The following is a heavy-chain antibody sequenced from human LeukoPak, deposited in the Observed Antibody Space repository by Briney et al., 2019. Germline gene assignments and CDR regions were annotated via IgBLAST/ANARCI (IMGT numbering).Heavy chain of an antibody. D-gene: IGHD3-10*01. V-gene: IGHV3-30*18. CDR3: AKDRVRGIYYYYYGMDV. J-gene: IGHJ6*02. Sequence: GGSLRLSCAASGFTFSSYAMSWVRQAPGKGLEWVAVISYDGSNKYYADSVKGRFTISRDNSKNTLYLQMNSLRAEDTAVYYCAKDRVRGIYYYYYGMDVWGQGTTVTVS. CDR1: GFTFSSYA. CDR2: ISYDGSNK.